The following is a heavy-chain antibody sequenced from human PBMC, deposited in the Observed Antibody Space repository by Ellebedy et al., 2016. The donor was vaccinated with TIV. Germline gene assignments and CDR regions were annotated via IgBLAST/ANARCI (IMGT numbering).Heavy chain of an antibody. J-gene: IGHJ4*02. CDR1: GYTFTGYY. V-gene: IGHV1-2*02. CDR3: AREVANGDGYGY. Sequence: ASVKVSCXAIGYTFTGYYMQWVRQAPGQGLEWMGWINPNSGGTNYAQKFQGRVTMTRDTSISTAYMELSRLRSDDTAVYYCAREVANGDGYGYWGQGTLVTVSS. CDR2: INPNSGGT. D-gene: IGHD5-24*01.